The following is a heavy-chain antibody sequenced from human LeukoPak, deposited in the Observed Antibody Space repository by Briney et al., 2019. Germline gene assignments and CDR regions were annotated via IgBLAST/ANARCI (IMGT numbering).Heavy chain of an antibody. V-gene: IGHV3-23*01. CDR3: AKAFEAVTTFNAFDI. CDR2: ISGSGGST. J-gene: IGHJ3*02. D-gene: IGHD4-17*01. Sequence: SGGSLRLSCAASGFTFSSYAMSWVRQAPGKGLEWVSAISGSGGSTYYADSVKGRFTISRDNSKNTLYLQMNSLRAEDTAVYYCAKAFEAVTTFNAFDIWGQGTMVTVSS. CDR1: GFTFSSYA.